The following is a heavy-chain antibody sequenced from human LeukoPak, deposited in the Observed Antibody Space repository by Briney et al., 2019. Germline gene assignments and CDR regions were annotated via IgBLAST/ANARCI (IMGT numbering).Heavy chain of an antibody. Sequence: SETLSLTCTVSGGSISSYYWSWIRQPPGKGLEWIGYIYYSGSTNYNPSLKSRVAISVDTSKNQFSLKLSSVTAADTAVYYCARWNGAVATIGSAAFDIWGQGTMVTVSS. V-gene: IGHV4-59*01. CDR1: GGSISSYY. D-gene: IGHD5-12*01. CDR2: IYYSGST. J-gene: IGHJ3*02. CDR3: ARWNGAVATIGSAAFDI.